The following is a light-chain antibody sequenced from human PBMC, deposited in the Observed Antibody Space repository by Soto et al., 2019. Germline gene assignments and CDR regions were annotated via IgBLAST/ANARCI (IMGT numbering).Light chain of an antibody. CDR1: SSNIGSNT. J-gene: IGLJ2*01. CDR2: NNS. Sequence: QSVLTQPPSASGTPGQRITISCSGSSSNIGSNTVNWYQHLPGTAPKLLIYNNSQRPSGVPDRFSGSKSGTSASLAISGLQSEDEADYYCAAWDDRLNAVVFGGGTKVPS. V-gene: IGLV1-44*01. CDR3: AAWDDRLNAVV.